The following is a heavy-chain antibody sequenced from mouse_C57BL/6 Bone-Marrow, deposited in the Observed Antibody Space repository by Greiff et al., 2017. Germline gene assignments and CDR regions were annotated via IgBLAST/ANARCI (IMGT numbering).Heavy chain of an antibody. V-gene: IGHV1-85*01. CDR2: IYPRDGST. J-gene: IGHJ1*03. CDR3: ARDYGRSYWYFDV. CDR1: GYTFTSYD. D-gene: IGHD1-1*01. Sequence: VKLQQSGPELVKPGASVKLSCKASGYTFTSYDINWVKQRPGQGLEWIGWIYPRDGSTKYNEKFKGKATLTVDTSSSTAYMELHSLTSEDSAVYFCARDYGRSYWYFDVWGTGTTVTVSS.